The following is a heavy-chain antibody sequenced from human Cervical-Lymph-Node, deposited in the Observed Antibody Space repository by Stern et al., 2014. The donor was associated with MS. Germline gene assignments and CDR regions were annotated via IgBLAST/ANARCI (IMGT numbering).Heavy chain of an antibody. CDR1: GGSISSGGYY. CDR2: IYYSGST. D-gene: IGHD3-3*01. Sequence: VHLVESGPGLVKPSQTLSLTCTVSGGSISSGGYYWSWIRQHPGKGLEWIGYIYYSGSTYSNPSLKSRVTISVDTSKNQFSLKLSSVTAADTAVYYCARVSYDFWSGYYTVDYWGQGTLVTVSS. V-gene: IGHV4-31*03. CDR3: ARVSYDFWSGYYTVDY. J-gene: IGHJ4*02.